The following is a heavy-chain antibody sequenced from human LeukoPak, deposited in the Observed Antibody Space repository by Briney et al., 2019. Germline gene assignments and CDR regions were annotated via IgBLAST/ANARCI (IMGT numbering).Heavy chain of an antibody. J-gene: IGHJ4*02. V-gene: IGHV3-30*02. Sequence: GGSLRLSCAASGFTFSSYGMHWVRQAPGKGLEWVAFIRYDGSNKYYADSVKGRFTISRDNYKNTLYLQMNSLRAEDTAVYYCAKDVGWLQSGAFDYWGQGTLVTVSS. CDR1: GFTFSSYG. CDR3: AKDVGWLQSGAFDY. CDR2: IRYDGSNK. D-gene: IGHD5-24*01.